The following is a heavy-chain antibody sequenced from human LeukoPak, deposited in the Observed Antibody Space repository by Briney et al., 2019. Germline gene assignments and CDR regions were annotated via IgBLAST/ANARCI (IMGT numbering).Heavy chain of an antibody. D-gene: IGHD4-17*01. V-gene: IGHV3-7*01. CDR2: IKQDGSEK. CDR3: ARDFGYGDGGFDY. J-gene: IGHJ4*02. Sequence: GGSLRLSCAASGFTFSSYWMSWVRQAPGKGLEWVANIKQDGSEKYYVDSVKGRFTISRDNAKNSLYLQMNSLRAEDTAVYYCARDFGYGDGGFDYWGQGTLVTVSS. CDR1: GFTFSSYW.